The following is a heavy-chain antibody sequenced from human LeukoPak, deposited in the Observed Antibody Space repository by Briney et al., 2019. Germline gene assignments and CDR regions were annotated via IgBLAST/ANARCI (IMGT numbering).Heavy chain of an antibody. CDR2: IYYSGST. CDR3: ARVVGRNSGYYYDY. Sequence: SEPLSLTCTVSGGSIINKYWSWIRQPPGKGLEWIGYIYYSGSTNYNPSLKSRVTILVDNAKNQVSLKLSSVTAADTAVYYCARVVGRNSGYYYDYWGQGTLVTVSS. CDR1: GGSIINKY. D-gene: IGHD3-22*01. V-gene: IGHV4-59*12. J-gene: IGHJ4*02.